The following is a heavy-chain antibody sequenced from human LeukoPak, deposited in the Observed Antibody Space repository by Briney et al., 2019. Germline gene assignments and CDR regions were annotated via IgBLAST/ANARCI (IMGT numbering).Heavy chain of an antibody. D-gene: IGHD6-19*01. V-gene: IGHV1-2*02. J-gene: IGHJ3*02. Sequence: ASVKVSCKASGYTFAGYYTHWVRQAPGLGLEWMGWINPNSGGTNYAQKFQGRVTMTRDTSISTAYMELRRLRSDDTAVYYCARELAVAGSHDAFDIWGQGTMVTVSS. CDR2: INPNSGGT. CDR1: GYTFAGYY. CDR3: ARELAVAGSHDAFDI.